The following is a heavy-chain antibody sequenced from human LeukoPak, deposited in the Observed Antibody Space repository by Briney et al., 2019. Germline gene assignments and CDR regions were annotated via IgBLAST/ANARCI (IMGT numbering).Heavy chain of an antibody. CDR1: GFSFSTYA. J-gene: IGHJ4*02. CDR3: AKASHDSSANDY. V-gene: IGHV3-30*18. CDR2: ISYDGSNK. Sequence: GGSLRLSCAASGFSFSTYAMHWVRQAPGKGLEWVAVISYDGSNKYYADSVKGRFTISRDNSKNTLYLQMNSLRAEDTAVYYCAKASHDSSANDYWGQGTLVTVSS. D-gene: IGHD3-22*01.